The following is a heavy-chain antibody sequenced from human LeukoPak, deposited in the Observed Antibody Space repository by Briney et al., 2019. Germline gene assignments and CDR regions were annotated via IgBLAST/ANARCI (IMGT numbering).Heavy chain of an antibody. V-gene: IGHV4-39*01. J-gene: IGHJ4*02. CDR1: GGSISSSSYY. Sequence: SETLSLTCTVPGGSISSSSYYWGWIRQPPGKGLEWIGSIYYSGSTYYNPSLKSRVTISVDTSKNQFSLKLSSVTAADTAVYYCARQLSYYYDSSGYYYGLDYWGQGTLVTVSS. CDR2: IYYSGST. CDR3: ARQLSYYYDSSGYYYGLDY. D-gene: IGHD3-22*01.